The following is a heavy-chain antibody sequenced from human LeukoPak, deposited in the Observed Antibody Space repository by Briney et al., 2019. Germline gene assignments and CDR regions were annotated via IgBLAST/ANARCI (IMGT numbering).Heavy chain of an antibody. V-gene: IGHV7-4-1*02. J-gene: IGHJ4*02. D-gene: IGHD6-19*01. CDR1: GYTFTGYY. Sequence: ASVKVSCKASGYTFTGYYIHWVRQAPGQGLEWMGWINTNTGNPTYAQGFTGRFVFSLDTSVSTAYLQISSLKAEDTAVYYCARDREAGTIDYWGQGTLVTVSS. CDR3: ARDREAGTIDY. CDR2: INTNTGNP.